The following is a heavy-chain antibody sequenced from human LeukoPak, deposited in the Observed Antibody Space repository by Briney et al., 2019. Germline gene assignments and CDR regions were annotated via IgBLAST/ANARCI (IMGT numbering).Heavy chain of an antibody. CDR3: ARGRTIGSGSYYDYFDY. Sequence: GGSLRLSCEASGFTFSSYAMSWVRQAPGKGLDWFSPISGSGGSTYYADSMKGRFTISRDNSKNTLYLQMNSLRAEDTAVYYCARGRTIGSGSYYDYFDYWGQGTLVTVSS. CDR2: ISGSGGST. V-gene: IGHV3-23*01. CDR1: GFTFSSYA. J-gene: IGHJ4*02. D-gene: IGHD3-10*01.